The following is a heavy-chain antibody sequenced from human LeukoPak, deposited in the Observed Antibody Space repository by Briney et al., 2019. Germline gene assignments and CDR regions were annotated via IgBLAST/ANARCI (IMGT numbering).Heavy chain of an antibody. J-gene: IGHJ4*02. CDR1: GFTFSSYG. Sequence: GGSLRLSCAASGFTFSSYGMHWVRQAPGKGLEWVAVISYDGSNKYYADSVKGRFTISRDNSKNTLYLQMNSLRAEDTAVYYCAKDHGDHYFDYWGQGTLVTVSS. V-gene: IGHV3-30*18. CDR3: AKDHGDHYFDY. D-gene: IGHD4-17*01. CDR2: ISYDGSNK.